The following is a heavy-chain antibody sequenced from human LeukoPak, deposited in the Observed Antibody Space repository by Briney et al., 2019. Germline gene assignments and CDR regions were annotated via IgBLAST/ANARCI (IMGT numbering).Heavy chain of an antibody. CDR1: GFTFDDYG. J-gene: IGHJ4*02. Sequence: GGSLRLSCAASGFTFDDYGMSWVRQAPGKGLEWVSGIYWNGGSTGYADSVKGRFTISRDNAKNSLYLQMNSLRAEDTAVYYCARGAQTRDYGDRFFDYWGQGTLVTVSS. D-gene: IGHD4-17*01. CDR3: ARGAQTRDYGDRFFDY. CDR2: IYWNGGST. V-gene: IGHV3-20*04.